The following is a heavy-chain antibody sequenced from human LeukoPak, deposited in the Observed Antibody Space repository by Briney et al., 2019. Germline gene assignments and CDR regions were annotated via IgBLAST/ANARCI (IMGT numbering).Heavy chain of an antibody. Sequence: GGSLRLSCAASGFTFSSYGMHWVRQAPGKGLEWVAFIRYDGSNKYYADSVKGRFTISRDNSKNTLYLQMNSLRAEDTAVYYCARMIVATRAFDYWGQGTLVTVSS. V-gene: IGHV3-30*02. CDR2: IRYDGSNK. J-gene: IGHJ4*02. D-gene: IGHD5-12*01. CDR1: GFTFSSYG. CDR3: ARMIVATRAFDY.